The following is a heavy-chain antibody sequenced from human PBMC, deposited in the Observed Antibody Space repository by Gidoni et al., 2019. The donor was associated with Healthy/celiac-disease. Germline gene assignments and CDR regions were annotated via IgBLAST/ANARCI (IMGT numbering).Heavy chain of an antibody. CDR1: TGYY. CDR3: ARDLGSTSYGMDV. CDR2: INPNSGGT. Sequence: TGYYMHWVRQAPGQGLEWMGWINPNSGGTNYAQKFQGWVTMTRDTSISTAYMELSRLRSDDTAVYYCARDLGSTSYGMDVWGQGTTVTVSS. D-gene: IGHD2-2*01. J-gene: IGHJ6*02. V-gene: IGHV1-2*04.